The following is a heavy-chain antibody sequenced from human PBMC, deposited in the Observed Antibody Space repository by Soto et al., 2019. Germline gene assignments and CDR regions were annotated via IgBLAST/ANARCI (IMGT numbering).Heavy chain of an antibody. Sequence: QVQLQESGPGLVKPSQTLSLTCTVSGGSISSGGYYWSWIRQHPGKGLEWIAYIDYSGSTYYNPSXNXRIXISVDTSKNQYSLKLSSVTAADTAVYYCARRIVATIYYCDYWRQGTLVTASP. CDR3: ARRIVATIYYCDY. CDR2: IDYSGST. J-gene: IGHJ4*02. CDR1: GGSISSGGYY. V-gene: IGHV4-31*03. D-gene: IGHD5-12*01.